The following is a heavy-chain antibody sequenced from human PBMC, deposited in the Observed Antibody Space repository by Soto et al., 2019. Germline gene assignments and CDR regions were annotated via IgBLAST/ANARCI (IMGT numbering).Heavy chain of an antibody. D-gene: IGHD1-26*01. Sequence: GASVKVSCKASGYTFTSYAMHWVRQAPGQRLEWMGWINAGDDNTKCSQKFQGRVTITRDTSASTAYMELSSLRSEDTAVYYCATSLSWPGMFDYWGQGTLVTVSS. J-gene: IGHJ4*02. CDR3: ATSLSWPGMFDY. CDR1: GYTFTSYA. V-gene: IGHV1-3*01. CDR2: INAGDDNT.